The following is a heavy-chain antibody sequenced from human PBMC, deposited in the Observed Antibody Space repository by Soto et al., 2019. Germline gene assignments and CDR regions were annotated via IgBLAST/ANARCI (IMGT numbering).Heavy chain of an antibody. Sequence: EASVKVSCKASGGTFSSYAISWVRQAPGQGLEWMGGTIPIFGTANCAQKFQGRVTITADESTSTAYMELSSLRSEDTAVYYCARGPTDLHYYYGMDVWGQGTTVTVSS. J-gene: IGHJ6*02. CDR1: GGTFSSYA. CDR3: ARGPTDLHYYYGMDV. CDR2: TIPIFGTA. D-gene: IGHD1-1*01. V-gene: IGHV1-69*13.